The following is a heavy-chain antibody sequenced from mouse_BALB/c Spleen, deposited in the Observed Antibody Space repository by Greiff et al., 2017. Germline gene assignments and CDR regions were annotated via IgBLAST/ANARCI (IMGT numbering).Heavy chain of an antibody. CDR3: ARVPPYAMDD. Sequence: EVHLVESGGGLVKPGGSLKLSCAASGFTFSSYAMSWVRQSPEKRLEWVAEISSGGSYTYYPDTVTGRFTISRDNAKNTLYLEMSSLRSEDTAMYYCARVPPYAMDDWGQGTSVTVSS. CDR1: GFTFSSYA. V-gene: IGHV5-9-4*01. J-gene: IGHJ4*01. CDR2: ISSGGSYT.